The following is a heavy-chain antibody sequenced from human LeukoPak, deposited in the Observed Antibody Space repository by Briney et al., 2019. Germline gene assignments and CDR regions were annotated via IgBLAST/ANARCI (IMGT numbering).Heavy chain of an antibody. CDR3: ARGTMEPGLDS. CDR1: GGSISSHY. J-gene: IGHJ4*02. CDR2: IYYSGST. Sequence: SETLSLTCTVSGGSISSHYWSWIRQPPGKGLEWIGYIYYSGSTNYNPSLKSRVTISVDTSKNQFSLKLSSVTAADTAVYYCARGTMEPGLDSWGQGTLVTVSS. D-gene: IGHD1-26*01. V-gene: IGHV4-59*11.